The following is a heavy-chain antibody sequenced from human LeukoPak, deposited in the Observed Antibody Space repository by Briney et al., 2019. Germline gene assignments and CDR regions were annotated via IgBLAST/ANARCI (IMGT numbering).Heavy chain of an antibody. CDR2: IYTSGST. J-gene: IGHJ4*02. CDR3: ARDPVPGDPTDY. Sequence: SETLSLTCTVSGGSISSYYWSWIRQPAGKGLEWIGRIYTSGSTNYNPSLKSRVTMSVDTSKNQFSLKLGSVTAADTAVYYCARDPVPGDPTDYWGQGTLVTVSS. D-gene: IGHD1-14*01. V-gene: IGHV4-4*07. CDR1: GGSISSYY.